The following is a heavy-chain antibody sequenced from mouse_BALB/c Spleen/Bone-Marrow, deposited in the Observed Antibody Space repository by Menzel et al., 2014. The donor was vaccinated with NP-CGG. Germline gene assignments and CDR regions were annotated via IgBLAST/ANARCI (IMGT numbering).Heavy chain of an antibody. CDR3: ARRAYGGSYGFAY. D-gene: IGHD1-1*01. Sequence: QVQLQQSGAELAKPGASVKMSCKASGYTFTSYWMHWVKQRPGQGLEWIGYINPSTGYTEYNQKFKDKATLTADKSSSTAYMQLSSLTSGDSAVYYCARRAYGGSYGFAYWGQGTLVTVSA. V-gene: IGHV1-7*01. CDR1: GYTFTSYW. CDR2: INPSTGYT. J-gene: IGHJ3*01.